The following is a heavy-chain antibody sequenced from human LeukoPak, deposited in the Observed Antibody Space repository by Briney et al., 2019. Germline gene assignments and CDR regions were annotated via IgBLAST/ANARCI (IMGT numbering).Heavy chain of an antibody. D-gene: IGHD3-22*01. Sequence: GGSLRLSCAASGFTFSSYSMNWVRQAPGKGLEWVSYISSSSTTIYYADSVKGRFTISRDNAKNSLYLQMNSLRAEDTAVYYCARVLHKRNYDSSTYYGYWGQGTLVTVSS. J-gene: IGHJ4*02. V-gene: IGHV3-48*01. CDR3: ARVLHKRNYDSSTYYGY. CDR2: ISSSSTTI. CDR1: GFTFSSYS.